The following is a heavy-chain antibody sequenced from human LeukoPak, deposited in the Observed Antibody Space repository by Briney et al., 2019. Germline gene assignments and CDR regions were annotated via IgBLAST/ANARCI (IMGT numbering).Heavy chain of an antibody. D-gene: IGHD1-14*01. J-gene: IGHJ4*02. V-gene: IGHV4-59*01. CDR2: IYYSGST. CDR3: ARVPET. Sequence: SSETLSLTCAVYGGSFSGYYWSWIRQPPGKGLEWIGYIYYSGSTNYNPSLKSRVTISIDTSKNQFSLKLSSVTAADTAVYYCARVPETWGQGTLVTVSS. CDR1: GGSFSGYY.